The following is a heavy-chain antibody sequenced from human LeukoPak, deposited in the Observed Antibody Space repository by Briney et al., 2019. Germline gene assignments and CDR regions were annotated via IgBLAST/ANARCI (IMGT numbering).Heavy chain of an antibody. CDR2: ISGGGGST. Sequence: GGSLRLSCAASGFTFTNYAMTWVRQAPGKGLEWVSTISGGGGSTYYADSVRGRFTISRDSSKNTLYLQMNSLRAEDTALYYCAKDQMGATTGPYWGQGTLVTVSS. CDR1: GFTFTNYA. J-gene: IGHJ4*02. CDR3: AKDQMGATTGPY. D-gene: IGHD1-26*01. V-gene: IGHV3-23*01.